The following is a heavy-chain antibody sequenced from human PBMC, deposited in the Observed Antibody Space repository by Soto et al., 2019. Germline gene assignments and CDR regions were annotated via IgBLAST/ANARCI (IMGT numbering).Heavy chain of an antibody. Sequence: EVHLVESGGGLVQPGGSLRLSCAASGFTFSSYSMNWVRQAPGQGLEWVSYISSGRSTIYYADSVKGRFTISRDNAKNSLYLQMNSLRDEDTAVYYCARGNCGGDCYSSPLDYWGQGTLVTVSS. D-gene: IGHD2-21*02. CDR3: ARGNCGGDCYSSPLDY. CDR1: GFTFSSYS. V-gene: IGHV3-48*02. J-gene: IGHJ4*02. CDR2: ISSGRSTI.